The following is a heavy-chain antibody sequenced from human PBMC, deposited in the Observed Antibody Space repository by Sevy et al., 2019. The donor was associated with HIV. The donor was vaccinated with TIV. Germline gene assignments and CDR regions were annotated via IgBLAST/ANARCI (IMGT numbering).Heavy chain of an antibody. J-gene: IGHJ4*02. CDR3: ARKMELLVPDY. D-gene: IGHD1-7*01. CDR1: GFICSNYN. Sequence: GGSLRLSCAASGFICSNYNMHWVRQAPGKGLQWVSCISSSSNDIYYADSLKGRFTISRDNAKNSLYLQMNSLRAEDTAVYYCARKMELLVPDYWGQGTLVTVSS. V-gene: IGHV3-21*01. CDR2: ISSSSNDI.